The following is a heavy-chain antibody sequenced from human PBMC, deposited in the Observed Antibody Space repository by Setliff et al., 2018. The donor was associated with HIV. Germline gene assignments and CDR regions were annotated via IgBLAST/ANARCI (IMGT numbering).Heavy chain of an antibody. D-gene: IGHD1-20*01. CDR2: IYHSGST. V-gene: IGHV4-4*02. CDR1: GGSISSSNW. J-gene: IGHJ4*02. Sequence: SETLSLTCAVSGGSISSSNWWSWVRQPPGKGLEWIGEIYHSGSTNYNPSLKSRVTISVDKSKNQFSLKLDSVTAADTAVYYCARIIGSDISGAQYYFDHWGQGSLVTVSS. CDR3: ARIIGSDISGAQYYFDH.